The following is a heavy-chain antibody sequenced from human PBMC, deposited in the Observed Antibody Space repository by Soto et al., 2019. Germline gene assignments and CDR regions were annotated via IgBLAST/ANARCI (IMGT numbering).Heavy chain of an antibody. Sequence: SVKVSCKASGGTFSSYAISWVRQAPGQGLEWMGGLIPIFGTANYAQKFQGRVTITADESTSTAYMELSSLRSEDTAVYYCARDQSSLRYFDWLPINWFDPWGQGTLVTVAS. CDR3: ARDQSSLRYFDWLPINWFDP. CDR1: GGTFSSYA. D-gene: IGHD3-9*01. CDR2: LIPIFGTA. J-gene: IGHJ5*02. V-gene: IGHV1-69*13.